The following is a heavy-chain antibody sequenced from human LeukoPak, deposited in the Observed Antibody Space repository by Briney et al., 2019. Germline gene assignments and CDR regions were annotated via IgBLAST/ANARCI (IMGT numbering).Heavy chain of an antibody. J-gene: IGHJ3*02. CDR1: GYTFTSYD. CDR3: ARAGPYCSGGSCYSNDAFDI. D-gene: IGHD2-15*01. V-gene: IGHV1-8*01. CDR2: MNPNSGNT. Sequence: GASVKVSCKASGYTFTSYDINWVRQVTGQGLEWIGWMNPNSGNTGYAQKFQGRVTMTRNTSISTAYMELSSLRSEDTAVYYCARAGPYCSGGSCYSNDAFDIWGQGTMVTVSS.